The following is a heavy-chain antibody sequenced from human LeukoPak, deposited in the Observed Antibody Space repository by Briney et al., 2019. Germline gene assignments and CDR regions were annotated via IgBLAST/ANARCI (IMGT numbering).Heavy chain of an antibody. V-gene: IGHV1-69*06. J-gene: IGHJ6*03. CDR2: IIPLFVTV. D-gene: IGHD1-1*01. CDR1: GGTINDYA. CDR3: ATPPPGYSFSNHYYYMDA. Sequence: SVKVSCKPSGGTINDYAVYWVRQAPGQRLEWIARIIPLFVTVNYAQNFQDRLTLSADKSTNTAHMELSSLRFDDTAIYYCATPPPGYSFSNHYYYMDAWGRGTTVTVSS.